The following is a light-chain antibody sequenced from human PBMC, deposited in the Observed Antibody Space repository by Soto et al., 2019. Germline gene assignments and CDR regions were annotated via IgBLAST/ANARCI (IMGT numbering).Light chain of an antibody. CDR1: NLASKS. V-gene: IGLV3-21*04. J-gene: IGLJ1*01. CDR3: QLWDSDSDHSV. Sequence: SYELTQPPSVSVAPGKTARITCGGNNLASKSVHWYQLKPGQAPILVIYYDSDRPSGIPERFSASNSGNTATLTISRVEAGDEADYYCQLWDSDSDHSVFGTGTKLTVL. CDR2: YDS.